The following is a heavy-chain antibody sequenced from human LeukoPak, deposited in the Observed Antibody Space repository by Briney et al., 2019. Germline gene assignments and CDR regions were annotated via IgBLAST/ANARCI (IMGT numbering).Heavy chain of an antibody. CDR2: MNPNSGNT. Sequence: ASVKVSCKASGYTFTSYDINWVRQATGQGLEWMGWMNPNSGNTGYAQKFQGRVTMTRNTSISTAYMELSSLRSEDTAVCYCAVVVRGVIRFDYWGQGTLVTVSS. J-gene: IGHJ4*02. V-gene: IGHV1-8*01. CDR3: AVVVRGVIRFDY. CDR1: GYTFTSYD. D-gene: IGHD3-10*01.